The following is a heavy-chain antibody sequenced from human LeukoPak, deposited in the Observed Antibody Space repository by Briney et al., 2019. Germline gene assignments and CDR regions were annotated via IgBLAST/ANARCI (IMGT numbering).Heavy chain of an antibody. Sequence: GASVTVSCKASGYTFTSYGISRVRQAPGQGLERMGWISAYNGNTNYAQKLQGRVTMTTDTSTSTAYMELRSLRSDDTAVYYCARDPGYCSSTSCLPGAPIDYWGQGTLVTVSS. CDR3: ARDPGYCSSTSCLPGAPIDY. J-gene: IGHJ4*02. D-gene: IGHD2-2*01. CDR1: GYTFTSYG. V-gene: IGHV1-18*01. CDR2: ISAYNGNT.